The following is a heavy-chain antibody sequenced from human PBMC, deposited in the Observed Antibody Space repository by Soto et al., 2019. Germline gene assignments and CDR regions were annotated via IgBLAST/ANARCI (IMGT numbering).Heavy chain of an antibody. D-gene: IGHD6-13*01. CDR1: GYTFTSYG. CDR3: ARWRIAAAGTDNWFAP. CDR2: ISAYNGNT. V-gene: IGHV1-18*01. J-gene: IGHJ5*02. Sequence: QVQLVQSGAEVKKPGASGKVSCKASGYTFTSYGISWVRQAPGQGLEGMGWISAYNGNTNYAQKLQGRDTMTTDTSTSTAYMELRSLRSDDTAVYFCARWRIAAAGTDNWFAPWGKGTMVTVSS.